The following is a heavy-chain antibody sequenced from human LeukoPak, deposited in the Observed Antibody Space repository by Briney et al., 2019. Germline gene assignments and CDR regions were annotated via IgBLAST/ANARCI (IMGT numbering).Heavy chain of an antibody. CDR3: AKDGSDYGPADDGFDV. Sequence: SQTLSLTCTVSGDSISSDDYYWSWIRQPAGKGLEWIGRFSASGNSNYNPSLKSRLTISVDTSKNQFSLKLTSVTAADTAVYYCAKDGSDYGPADDGFDVWGQGTRVTVSS. CDR2: FSASGNS. V-gene: IGHV4-61*02. CDR1: GDSISSDDYY. D-gene: IGHD4-17*01. J-gene: IGHJ3*01.